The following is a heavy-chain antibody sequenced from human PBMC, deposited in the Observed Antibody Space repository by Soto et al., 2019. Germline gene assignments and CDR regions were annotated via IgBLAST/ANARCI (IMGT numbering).Heavy chain of an antibody. V-gene: IGHV7-4-1*01. CDR2: INTNTGNP. CDR3: ARGQYYYDSSGYYYGWFDP. D-gene: IGHD3-22*01. CDR1: GYTFTIYA. J-gene: IGHJ5*02. Sequence: ASVKVSCKASGYTFTIYAMNGVLQSPLQWLDWMGWINTNTGNPTYAQGFTGRFVFSLDTSVSTAYLQICSLKAEDTAVYYCARGQYYYDSSGYYYGWFDPWGQGTLVTVSS.